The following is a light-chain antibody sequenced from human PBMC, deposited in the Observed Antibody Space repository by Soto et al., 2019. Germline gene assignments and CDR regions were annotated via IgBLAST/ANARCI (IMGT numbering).Light chain of an antibody. Sequence: EIVLTQSPGTLSLSPGERANLSCRASQSVNSDYLAWYQQKPGQAPRLLIYGASRRATGIPDRFSGSGSGTDFTLTISRLEPEDFEVYYCQQYGSSPLTFGGGTKVEIK. CDR2: GAS. V-gene: IGKV3-20*01. J-gene: IGKJ4*01. CDR3: QQYGSSPLT. CDR1: QSVNSDY.